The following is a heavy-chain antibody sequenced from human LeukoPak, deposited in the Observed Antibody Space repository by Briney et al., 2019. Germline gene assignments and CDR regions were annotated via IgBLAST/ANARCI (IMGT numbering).Heavy chain of an antibody. CDR3: ATATLVGATSSP. CDR1: GYSFTGYY. CDR2: INSNSCGT. J-gene: IGHJ5*02. V-gene: IGHV1-2*02. Sequence: ASVKVSCKASGYSFTGYYIHWVRQAPGQGLDGMGWINSNSCGTNYAQKFQGRVTMTRDTSISTAYMELSRLRSDDTAVYYCATATLVGATSSPWGQGTLVTVSS. D-gene: IGHD1-26*01.